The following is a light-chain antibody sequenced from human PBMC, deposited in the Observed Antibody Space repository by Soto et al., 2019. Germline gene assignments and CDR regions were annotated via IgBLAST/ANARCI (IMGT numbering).Light chain of an antibody. CDR3: QPGTSFPLT. V-gene: IGKV1-12*01. Sequence: DIQMTQSPSSVSASVGDRVTITCRASQDISSWLAWFQQKPGEAPRLLIYAATSLHSGVPSRFSGSGSGTDFTLTISSLQPEDFGTYFCQPGTSFPLTFGGGTKVEIK. CDR1: QDISSW. CDR2: AAT. J-gene: IGKJ4*01.